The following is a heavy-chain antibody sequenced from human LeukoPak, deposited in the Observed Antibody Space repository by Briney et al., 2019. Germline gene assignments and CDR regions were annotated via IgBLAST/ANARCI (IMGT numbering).Heavy chain of an antibody. CDR1: GGSINSYY. CDR2: IYYSGST. D-gene: IGHD6-19*01. Sequence: SETLSLTCTVSGGSINSYYWSWIRQPPGKGLEWIGYIYYSGSTNYSPSLKSRVTISVDTSKNQFSLKLSSVTAADTAVYYCARALSSSSGWYQYYFDYWGQGTLVTVSS. V-gene: IGHV4-59*01. CDR3: ARALSSSSGWYQYYFDY. J-gene: IGHJ4*02.